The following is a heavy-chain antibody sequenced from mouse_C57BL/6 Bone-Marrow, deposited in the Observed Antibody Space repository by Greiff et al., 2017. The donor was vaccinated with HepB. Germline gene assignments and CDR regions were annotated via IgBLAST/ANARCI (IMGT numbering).Heavy chain of an antibody. D-gene: IGHD2-4*01. CDR2: INPNNGGT. CDR3: ARPPRVYDYDWVAY. CDR1: GYTFTDYY. V-gene: IGHV1-26*01. Sequence: VQLQQSGPELVKPGASVKISCKASGYTFTDYYMNWVKQSHGKSLEWIGDINPNNGGTSYNQKFKGKATLTVDKSSSTAYMERRSLTSEDSAVYYCARPPRVYDYDWVAYWGQGTLVTVSA. J-gene: IGHJ3*01.